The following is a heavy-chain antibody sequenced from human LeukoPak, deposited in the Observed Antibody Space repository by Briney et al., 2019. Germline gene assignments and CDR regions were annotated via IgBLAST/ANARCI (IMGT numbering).Heavy chain of an antibody. Sequence: PGGSLRLSCAASGFPFSDHEMNWVRQAPGKGLEWVSYISSSGSDNYYPDSVKGRFTISRDNAKNSLYLQMNSLRAEDTAVYYCARRTSGAFAIWGQGTKVTVSS. V-gene: IGHV3-48*03. CDR3: ARRTSGAFAI. J-gene: IGHJ3*02. CDR2: ISSSGSDN. CDR1: GFPFSDHE.